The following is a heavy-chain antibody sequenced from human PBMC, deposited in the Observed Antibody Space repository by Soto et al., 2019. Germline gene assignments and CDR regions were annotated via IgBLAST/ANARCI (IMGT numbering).Heavy chain of an antibody. J-gene: IGHJ5*02. CDR3: ARSYSSGWYWFDP. CDR1: GGTFSSYT. V-gene: IGHV1-69*02. D-gene: IGHD6-19*01. CDR2: IIPILGIA. Sequence: QVQLGQSGAEVKKPGSSVKVSCKAAGGTFSSYTISWVRQAPEQGLEWMGRIIPILGIANYAQKFQGRVTITADKSTSTAYMELSSLRSEDTAVYYCARSYSSGWYWFDPWGQGTLVTVSS.